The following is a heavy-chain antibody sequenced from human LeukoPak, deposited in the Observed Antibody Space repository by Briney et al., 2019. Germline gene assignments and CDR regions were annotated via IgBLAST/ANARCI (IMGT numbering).Heavy chain of an antibody. CDR1: GFTFSDSA. Sequence: PGGSLRLSCAASGFTFSDSAMHWVRQASGKGLEWVANIKQDGSEKYYVDSVKGRFTISRDNAKNSLYLQMNSLRAEDTAVYYCASRNSLFYWGQGTLVTVSS. D-gene: IGHD2-21*01. CDR2: IKQDGSEK. V-gene: IGHV3-7*01. CDR3: ASRNSLFY. J-gene: IGHJ4*02.